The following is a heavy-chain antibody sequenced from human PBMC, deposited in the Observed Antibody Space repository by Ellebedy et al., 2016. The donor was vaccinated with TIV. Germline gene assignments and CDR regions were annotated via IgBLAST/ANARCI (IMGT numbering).Heavy chain of an antibody. V-gene: IGHV3-49*03. J-gene: IGHJ4*02. CDR1: GFTFGDYA. D-gene: IGHD2-21*02. CDR3: TTSGDWLGSGNDY. CDR2: IRSKAYGGTT. Sequence: GESLKISXTASGFTFGDYAMSWFRQAPGKGLEWVGFIRSKAYGGTTEYAASVKGRFTISRDDSKSIAYLQMNSLKTEDTAVYYCTTSGDWLGSGNDYWGQGTLVTVSS.